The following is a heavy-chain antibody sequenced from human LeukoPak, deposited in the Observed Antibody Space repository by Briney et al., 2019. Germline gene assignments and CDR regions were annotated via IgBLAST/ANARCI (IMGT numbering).Heavy chain of an antibody. CDR1: GFTFSNYA. Sequence: GGSLRLSCAASGFTFSNYAMSWVRQAPGKGLEWVSAISGTGGNTYYADSVKGRFTISRDNSRHTLYLQMNSLRAEDTAVYYCAKDTRALLRLGYFNCWGQGTLVTVSS. J-gene: IGHJ4*02. D-gene: IGHD1-26*01. V-gene: IGHV3-23*01. CDR3: AKDTRALLRLGYFNC. CDR2: ISGTGGNT.